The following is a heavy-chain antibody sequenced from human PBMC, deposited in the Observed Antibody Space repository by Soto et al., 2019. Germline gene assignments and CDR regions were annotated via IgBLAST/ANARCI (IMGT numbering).Heavy chain of an antibody. CDR1: GFTFSSYW. CDR2: INSDGSRT. Sequence: EVQLVESGGGIVQPGGSLRLSCAASGFTFSSYWMHWVRQAPGKGLVWVSRINSDGSRTSYADSAKGRFTISRVTAKNTVYLQMNSLRAEDTAVYYCARGDGDYYDGNGYLGRHWGQGTLVTVSS. J-gene: IGHJ4*02. D-gene: IGHD3-22*01. V-gene: IGHV3-74*01. CDR3: ARGDGDYYDGNGYLGRH.